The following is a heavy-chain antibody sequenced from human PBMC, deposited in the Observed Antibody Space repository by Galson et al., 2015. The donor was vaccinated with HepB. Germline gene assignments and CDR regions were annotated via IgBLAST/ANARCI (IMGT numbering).Heavy chain of an antibody. D-gene: IGHD1-1*01. CDR1: GFSLSTSGMC. Sequence: PALVKPTQTLTLTCTFSGFSLSTSGMCVSWIRQPPGKALEWLARIDWDDDKYYSTSLKTRLTISKDTSKNQVVLTMTNMDPVDTATYYCARMSRYDPAFLHGLDVWGQGTTVTVSS. CDR2: IDWDDDK. J-gene: IGHJ6*02. V-gene: IGHV2-70*11. CDR3: ARMSRYDPAFLHGLDV.